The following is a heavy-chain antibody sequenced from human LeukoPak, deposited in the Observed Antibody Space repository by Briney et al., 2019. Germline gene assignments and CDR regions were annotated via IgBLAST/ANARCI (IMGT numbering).Heavy chain of an antibody. D-gene: IGHD6-19*01. Sequence: ASVKVSCKASGYTFTGYYLHWVRQAPGQGLEWMGWINPISGVTGSAQKFQGRVTMTRDKSISTVYMELSGLTSDDTAIYFCARVGSSGWYHWFDPWGQGTLVTVSS. J-gene: IGHJ5*02. V-gene: IGHV1-2*02. CDR1: GYTFTGYY. CDR3: ARVGSSGWYHWFDP. CDR2: INPISGVT.